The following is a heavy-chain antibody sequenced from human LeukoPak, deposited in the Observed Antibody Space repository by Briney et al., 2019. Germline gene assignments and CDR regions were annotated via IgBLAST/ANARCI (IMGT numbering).Heavy chain of an antibody. J-gene: IGHJ3*02. CDR3: TKVKNGYESDAFDI. D-gene: IGHD2-2*03. CDR1: GFIFSSYA. Sequence: GGSLRLSCAASGFIFSSYAMSWVRQAPGMGLEWVSSISGSGGSTYYADSVKGRFTISRDNSKNTLYLQMNSLRAEDTAVYYCTKVKNGYESDAFDIWGQGTMVTVSS. V-gene: IGHV3-23*01. CDR2: ISGSGGST.